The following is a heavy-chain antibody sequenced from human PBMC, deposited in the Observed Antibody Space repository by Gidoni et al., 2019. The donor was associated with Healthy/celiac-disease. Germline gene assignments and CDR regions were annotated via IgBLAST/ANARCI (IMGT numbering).Heavy chain of an antibody. CDR1: GGSISSGDYY. V-gene: IGHV4-30-4*01. CDR2: IYSSGST. J-gene: IGHJ3*02. D-gene: IGHD3-10*01. Sequence: QVQLQESGPGLVKPSQTLSLTCTVSGGSISSGDYYWSWIRQPPGKGLEWIGYIYSSGSTYYNPSLKSRVTISVDTSKNQFSLKLSSVTAADTAVYYCVASSAFFYGSGGGYAFDIWGQGTMVTVSS. CDR3: VASSAFFYGSGGGYAFDI.